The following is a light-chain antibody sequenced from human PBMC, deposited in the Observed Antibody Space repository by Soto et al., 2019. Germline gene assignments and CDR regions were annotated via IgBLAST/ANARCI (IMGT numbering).Light chain of an antibody. V-gene: IGLV3-21*02. CDR3: QVWHSSSDHFV. J-gene: IGLJ1*01. CDR2: DDS. CDR1: NTGGKS. Sequence: SYELTQPPSVSVAPGQTARITCGENNTGGKSVHWYQQKPGQAPVLVVHDDSDRPSGIPERFSGSNSGNTATLTISRVEAGDEGDYYCQVWHSSSDHFVFGTGTKVTVL.